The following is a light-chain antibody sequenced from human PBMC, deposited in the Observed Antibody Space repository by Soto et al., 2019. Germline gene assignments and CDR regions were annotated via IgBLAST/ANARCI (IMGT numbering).Light chain of an antibody. Sequence: QSALTQPPSASGSPGQSVTISCTGTSSDVGAYNYVSWYQQHPGKAPKLMIYDVSKRPSGVPYRFSGSKSGNAASLTVSGLQGEDEADYYCSSYGGSNYWVFGGGTKLTVL. J-gene: IGLJ3*02. CDR2: DVS. V-gene: IGLV2-8*01. CDR3: SSYGGSNYWV. CDR1: SSDVGAYNY.